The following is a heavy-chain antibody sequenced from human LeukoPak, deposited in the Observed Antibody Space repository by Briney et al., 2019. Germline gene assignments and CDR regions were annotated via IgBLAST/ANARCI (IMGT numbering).Heavy chain of an antibody. J-gene: IGHJ4*02. V-gene: IGHV3-66*02. CDR1: GFTASSNY. D-gene: IGHD3-16*02. Sequence: GGSLRLSCAASGFTASSNYMSWVRQAPGKGLEWVSVIYSGGSTYYADSVKGRFTISRDNSKNTLYLQMNSLRAEDTAVYYCARDRRGFDYWGQGTLVTVSS. CDR3: ARDRRGFDY. CDR2: IYSGGST.